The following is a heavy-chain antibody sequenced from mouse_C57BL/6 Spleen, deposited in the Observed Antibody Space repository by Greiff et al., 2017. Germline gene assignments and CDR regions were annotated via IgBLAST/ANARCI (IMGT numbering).Heavy chain of an antibody. CDR2: IYPGSGNT. V-gene: IGHV1-66*01. CDR1: GYSFTSYY. J-gene: IGHJ2*01. CDR3: ARGSDY. Sequence: QVQLQQSGPELVQPGASVKISCKASGYSFTSYYIHWVKQRPGQGLEWIGWIYPGSGNTKYNEKFKGKATLTADSSSITVYMQLTSLTSEDSAVYYCARGSDYCGQGTTLTVSS.